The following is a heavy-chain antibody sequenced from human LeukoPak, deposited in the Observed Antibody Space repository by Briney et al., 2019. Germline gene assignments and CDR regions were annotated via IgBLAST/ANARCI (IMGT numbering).Heavy chain of an antibody. CDR3: ARSLSGRWLQYTRWFDP. J-gene: IGHJ5*02. CDR1: GFTFSSYA. D-gene: IGHD5-24*01. V-gene: IGHV3-30-3*01. Sequence: GGSLRLSCAASGFTFSSYAMHWVRQAPGKGLEWVAVISYDGGNKYYADSVKGRFTISRDNSKNTLYLQMNSLRAEDTAVYYCARSLSGRWLQYTRWFDPWGQGTLVTVSS. CDR2: ISYDGGNK.